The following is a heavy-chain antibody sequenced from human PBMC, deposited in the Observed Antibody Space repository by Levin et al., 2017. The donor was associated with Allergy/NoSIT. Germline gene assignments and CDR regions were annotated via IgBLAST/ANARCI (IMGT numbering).Heavy chain of an antibody. Sequence: SQTLSLTCTVSGGSISSYYWSWIRPPPGKGLEWIGHIYYSGSTNYNPSLKSRVTISVDTSKNQFSLKLSSVTAADTAVYYCARASIGRSTYCSGGSCYEIWGQGTMVTVSS. CDR2: IYYSGST. CDR3: ARASIGRSTYCSGGSCYEI. V-gene: IGHV4-59*01. D-gene: IGHD2-15*01. CDR1: GGSISSYY. J-gene: IGHJ3*02.